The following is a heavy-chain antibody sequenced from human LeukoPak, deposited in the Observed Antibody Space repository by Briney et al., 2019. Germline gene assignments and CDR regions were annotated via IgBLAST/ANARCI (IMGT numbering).Heavy chain of an antibody. D-gene: IGHD6-19*01. CDR1: GFTVSSTC. CDR3: ASVASDSSGWSHFDH. J-gene: IGHJ4*02. Sequence: PGGSLRLSCAASGFTVSSTCMGWVRQAPGEGLEWVSFFYSGGGGSTYYADSVKGRFTISRDNSKSTLYIEMNSLRAEDTAMSSCASVASDSSGWSHFDHWGQGTLVTVSS. V-gene: IGHV3-53*01. CDR2: FYSGGGGST.